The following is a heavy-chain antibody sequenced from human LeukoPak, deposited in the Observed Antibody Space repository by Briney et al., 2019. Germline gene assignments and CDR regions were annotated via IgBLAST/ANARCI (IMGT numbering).Heavy chain of an antibody. J-gene: IGHJ4*02. D-gene: IGHD2-21*02. V-gene: IGHV3-23*03. CDR3: AKGCGGDCYSDFDY. CDR2: IYRDSSVI. Sequence: AGGSLRLSCVASGFNFDEYAMNWVRQAPGKGLEWISCIYRDSSVIHYADSVKGRFTISRDNSKNTLYLQMNSLRAEDTAVYYCAKGCGGDCYSDFDYWGQGTLVTVSS. CDR1: GFNFDEYA.